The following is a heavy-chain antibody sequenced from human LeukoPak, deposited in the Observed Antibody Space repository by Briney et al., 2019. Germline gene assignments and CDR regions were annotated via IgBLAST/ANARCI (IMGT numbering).Heavy chain of an antibody. CDR2: ISPYNGNT. D-gene: IGHD3-16*01. V-gene: IGHV1-18*01. J-gene: IGHJ4*02. CDR3: KTWGGGGH. Sequence: GSVKVSCTASGYTFTTYGITWIRQSPGRGLEWMGWISPYNGNTNYGLKFQARLTLTTETATSTGYIELRNLRSGDSPVYYCKTWGGGGHWGQGTLVSVSS. CDR1: GYTFTTYG.